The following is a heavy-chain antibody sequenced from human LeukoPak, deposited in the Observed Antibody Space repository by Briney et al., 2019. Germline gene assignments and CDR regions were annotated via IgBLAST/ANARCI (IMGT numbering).Heavy chain of an antibody. V-gene: IGHV3-7*01. J-gene: IGHJ6*03. CDR3: TKDRQGPHQYHMDV. CDR1: GFTFSTYA. Sequence: GGSLRLSCVASGFTFSTYAMAWVRQAPGRGPEWVANINQDGGTTYYVASVKGRFTISRDNAKNSLSLQMSSLRAEDTAVYYCTKDRQGPHQYHMDVWGKGTTVTVSS. CDR2: INQDGGTT.